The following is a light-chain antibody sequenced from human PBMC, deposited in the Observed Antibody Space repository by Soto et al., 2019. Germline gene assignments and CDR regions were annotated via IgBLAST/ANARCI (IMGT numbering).Light chain of an antibody. CDR3: QQYGSSLIT. CDR2: DAS. Sequence: EIVMTQSPATLSVSPGEGATFSCRASQSINTKIAWYQLKPGQAPRLLIYDASIRATGIPARFSGSGSGTDFTLTISRLEPEDFTVYYCQQYGSSLITFGQGTRLEIK. CDR1: QSINTK. V-gene: IGKV3-20*01. J-gene: IGKJ5*01.